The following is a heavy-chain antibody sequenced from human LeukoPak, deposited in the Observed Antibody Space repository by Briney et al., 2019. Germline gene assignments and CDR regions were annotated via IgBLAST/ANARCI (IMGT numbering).Heavy chain of an antibody. CDR2: INHSGST. V-gene: IGHV4-34*01. CDR3: ARGPRRRGYFQH. CDR1: GGSFSGYY. J-gene: IGHJ1*01. Sequence: SETLSLTCAVYGGSFSGYYWSWIRQPPGKGLGWIGEINHSGSTNYNPSLKSRVTISVDTSKNQFSLKLSSVTAADTAVYYCARGPRRRGYFQHWGQGTLVTVSS.